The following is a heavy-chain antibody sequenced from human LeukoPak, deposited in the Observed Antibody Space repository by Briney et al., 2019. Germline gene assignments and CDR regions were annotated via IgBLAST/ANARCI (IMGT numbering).Heavy chain of an antibody. Sequence: ASVKVSCKASGYTFTGYYMHWVRQAPGQGLEWMGWINPNSGGTNYAQKFQGRVTMTRDTSISTAYMELSRLRSDDTAVYYCARVYPLTTVTSFDYWGQGTLLPVSS. CDR2: INPNSGGT. J-gene: IGHJ4*02. V-gene: IGHV1-2*02. CDR1: GYTFTGYY. D-gene: IGHD4-17*01. CDR3: ARVYPLTTVTSFDY.